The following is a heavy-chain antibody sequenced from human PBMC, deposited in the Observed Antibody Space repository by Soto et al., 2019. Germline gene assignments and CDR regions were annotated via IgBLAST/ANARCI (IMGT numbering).Heavy chain of an antibody. V-gene: IGHV3-48*01. Sequence: GGSLRLSCAASGFTFSSYSMNWVRQAPGKGLEWVSYISSSSSTIYYADSVKGRFTISRDNAKNSLYLQMNSLRSEDTAVYYCLGYCSGGSCYGEGSHAFDIWGQGTMVTVSS. D-gene: IGHD2-15*01. CDR3: LGYCSGGSCYGEGSHAFDI. CDR1: GFTFSSYS. J-gene: IGHJ3*02. CDR2: ISSSSSTI.